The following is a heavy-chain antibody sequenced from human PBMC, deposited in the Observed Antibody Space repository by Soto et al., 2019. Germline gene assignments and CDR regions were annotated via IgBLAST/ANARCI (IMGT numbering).Heavy chain of an antibody. D-gene: IGHD2-21*02. CDR2: ISYTGTT. J-gene: IGHJ4*02. V-gene: IGHV4-59*01. CDR1: GGSTSRYY. CDR3: ARGRDDCGGDCYSFFY. Sequence: PSETLSLTCTVSGGSTSRYYWSWIRQPPGKGLEWIGYISYTGTTNYNPSLKSRVTISEDTSKNQFSLNLNSVTAADTAVYYCARGRDDCGGDCYSFFYWGQGTLVTVSS.